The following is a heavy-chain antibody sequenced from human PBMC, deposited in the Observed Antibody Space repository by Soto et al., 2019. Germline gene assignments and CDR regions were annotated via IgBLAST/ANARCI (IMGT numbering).Heavy chain of an antibody. CDR3: AREQDYGGNFDY. CDR1: GGSISSYY. J-gene: IGHJ4*02. CDR2: IYYSGST. V-gene: IGHV4-59*01. Sequence: SETLSLTCTVSGGSISSYYWSWIRQPPGKGLEWIGYIYYSGSTNYNPSLKSRVTRSVDTSKNQFSLKLSSVTAADTAVYYCAREQDYGGNFDYWGQGTLVTVSS. D-gene: IGHD4-17*01.